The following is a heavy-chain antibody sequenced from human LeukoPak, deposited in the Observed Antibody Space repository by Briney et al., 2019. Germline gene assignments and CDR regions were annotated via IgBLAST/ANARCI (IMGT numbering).Heavy chain of an antibody. V-gene: IGHV4-59*10. J-gene: IGHJ4*02. CDR3: ARASYSYDINGWVPFDY. Sequence: SETLSLTCAVYGGSFSGDYWSWIRQPAGKGLEWIGRIYTSGSTNYNPSLKSRVTISGDTSKNQFSLRLSSVTAADTAVYYCARASYSYDINGWVPFDYWGQGTLVTVSS. CDR2: IYTSGST. CDR1: GGSFSGDY. D-gene: IGHD3-22*01.